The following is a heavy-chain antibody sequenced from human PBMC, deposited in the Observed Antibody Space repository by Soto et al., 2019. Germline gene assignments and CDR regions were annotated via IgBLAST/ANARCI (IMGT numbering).Heavy chain of an antibody. V-gene: IGHV1-69*13. CDR2: IIPIFGTA. D-gene: IGHD3-3*01. CDR1: GGTFSSYA. CDR3: ARDPLTIFGVIGLEDY. J-gene: IGHJ4*02. Sequence: ASVKVSCKASGGTFSSYAISWMRQAPGQGLEWMGGIIPIFGTANYAQKFQGRVTITADESTSTAYMELSSLRSEDTAVYYCARDPLTIFGVIGLEDYWGQGTLVTVSS.